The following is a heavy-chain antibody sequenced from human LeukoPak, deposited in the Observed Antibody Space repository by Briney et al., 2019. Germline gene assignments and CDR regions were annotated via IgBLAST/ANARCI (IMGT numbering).Heavy chain of an antibody. Sequence: ASVKVSCKASGYTFTSYGINWVRQAPGQGLEWMGWISDNNGNTNYAQMLQGRVSMTTDTSTSPAYMELRTLRSADTAVYYCARRLQENLAWLKAFSAFDIWGQGTMVTVSS. CDR3: ARRLQENLAWLKAFSAFDI. CDR1: GYTFTSYG. J-gene: IGHJ3*02. V-gene: IGHV1-18*01. D-gene: IGHD5-24*01. CDR2: ISDNNGNT.